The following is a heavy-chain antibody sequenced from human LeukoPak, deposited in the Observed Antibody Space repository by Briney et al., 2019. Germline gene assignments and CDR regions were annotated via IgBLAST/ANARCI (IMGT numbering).Heavy chain of an antibody. J-gene: IGHJ4*02. Sequence: GGPLRLSCAASGFTFSSHWMTWVRQAPGKGLQWVASVKPDGGDKYYVDSVKGRFIISRDNAKNSLFLQMSSLQAEDMAVYYCARHSDRRDDFWGQGSPVTVSS. CDR3: ARHSDRRDDF. V-gene: IGHV3-7*05. CDR1: GFTFSSHW. CDR2: VKPDGGDK.